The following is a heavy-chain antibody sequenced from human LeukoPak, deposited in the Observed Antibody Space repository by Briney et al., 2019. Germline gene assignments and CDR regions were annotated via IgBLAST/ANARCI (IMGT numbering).Heavy chain of an antibody. J-gene: IGHJ3*02. CDR3: ARVLASGYDAFDI. CDR2: MNPNSGNT. V-gene: IGHV1-8*03. CDR1: GYTFTSYD. Sequence: ASVKVSCKASGYTFTSYDINWVRQATGQGLEWMGWMNPNSGNTGYAQKFQGRVTITRNTSISTAYMGLSSLRSEDTAVYYCARVLASGYDAFDIWGQGTMVTVSS. D-gene: IGHD3-22*01.